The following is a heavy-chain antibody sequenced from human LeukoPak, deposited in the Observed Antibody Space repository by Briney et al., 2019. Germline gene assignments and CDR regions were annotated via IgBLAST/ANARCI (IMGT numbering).Heavy chain of an antibody. J-gene: IGHJ4*02. CDR2: FLYSGST. Sequence: SETLSLTCTVSGGSISSTTYYWGWIRQPPGKGLEWIGSFLYSGSTYYNPSLKSRVTISVDTSKNQFSLKLSSVTAADTAVYYCARDQGSRFKPFFDYWGQGTLVTVSS. CDR3: ARDQGSRFKPFFDY. V-gene: IGHV4-39*07. CDR1: GGSISSTTYY. D-gene: IGHD3-3*01.